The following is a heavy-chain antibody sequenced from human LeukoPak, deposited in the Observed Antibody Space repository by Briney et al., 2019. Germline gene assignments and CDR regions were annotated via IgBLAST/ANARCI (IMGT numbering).Heavy chain of an antibody. J-gene: IGHJ6*02. CDR2: IYHSGST. Sequence: SETLSLTCTVSGGSISSYYWSWIRQPPGKGLEWIGYIYHSGSTYYNPSLKSRVTISVDRSKNQFSLKLSSVTAADTAVYYCARGLRSDYYYGMDVWGQGTTVTVSS. V-gene: IGHV4-59*12. CDR3: ARGLRSDYYYGMDV. CDR1: GGSISSYY.